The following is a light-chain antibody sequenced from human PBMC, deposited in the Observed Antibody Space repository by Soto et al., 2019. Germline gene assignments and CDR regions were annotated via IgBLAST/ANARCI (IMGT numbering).Light chain of an antibody. CDR1: QSVSSSY. J-gene: IGKJ5*01. V-gene: IGKV3-20*01. CDR2: GAS. CDR3: QQYRSSLIP. Sequence: EIVLTQSPGTLALSPGERATLSCRASQSVSSSYLAWYQQKPGQAPRLLIYGASSRATGIPDRFSGRGSGTEFTLTLSRLEPEDFAVYYCQQYRSSLIPFGQGTRLEIK.